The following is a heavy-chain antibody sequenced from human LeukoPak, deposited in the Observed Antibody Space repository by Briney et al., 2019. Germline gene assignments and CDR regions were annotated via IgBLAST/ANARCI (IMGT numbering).Heavy chain of an antibody. V-gene: IGHV1-2*02. Sequence: ASVKVSCKASGYTFTGYYMHWVRQAPGQGLEWMGWINPNSGGTNYAQKFQGRVTMTRDTSISTAYMELSRLRSDGTAVYYCARSSARIAAAGVYYYYYYMDVWGKGTTVTVSS. CDR1: GYTFTGYY. CDR3: ARSSARIAAAGVYYYYYYMDV. D-gene: IGHD6-13*01. CDR2: INPNSGGT. J-gene: IGHJ6*03.